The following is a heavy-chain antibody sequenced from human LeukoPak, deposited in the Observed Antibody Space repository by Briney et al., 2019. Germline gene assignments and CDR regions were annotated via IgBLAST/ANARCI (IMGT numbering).Heavy chain of an antibody. J-gene: IGHJ6*02. CDR3: ARDRGYFDNSAYYSTPHYYYGMDV. CDR1: GFTFSSYA. Sequence: GGSLRLSCAASGFTFSSYAMSWVRQAPGKGLEWVSGISGSGDNTYYADSVKGRFTISRDNSKNTLYLQMDSLRAEDTAVYYCARDRGYFDNSAYYSTPHYYYGMDVWGQGTTVTVSS. CDR2: ISGSGDNT. V-gene: IGHV3-23*01. D-gene: IGHD3-22*01.